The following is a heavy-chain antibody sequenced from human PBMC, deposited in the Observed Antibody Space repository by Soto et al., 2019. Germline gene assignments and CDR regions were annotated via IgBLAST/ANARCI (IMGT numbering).Heavy chain of an antibody. CDR1: GYTFTSYD. CDR3: ARDRATIFGVVRSEYYYYGMDV. V-gene: IGHV1-8*01. Sequence: ASVKVSCKASGYTFTSYDINWVRQATGQGLEWMGWMNPNSGNTGYAQKFQGRVTMTRNTSISTAYMELSSLRSEDTAVYYCARDRATIFGVVRSEYYYYGMDVWGQGTTVTVSS. D-gene: IGHD3-3*01. J-gene: IGHJ6*02. CDR2: MNPNSGNT.